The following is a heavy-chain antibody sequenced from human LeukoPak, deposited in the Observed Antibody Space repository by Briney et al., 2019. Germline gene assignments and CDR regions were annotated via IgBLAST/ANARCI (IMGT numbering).Heavy chain of an antibody. CDR3: ARVRGGDSSGYYCDY. Sequence: SETLSLTCAVSGGSISSGGYSWSWIRQPPGKGLEWIGSIYYSGSTYYNPSLKSRVTISVDTSKNQFSLKLSSVTAADTAVYYCARVRGGDSSGYYCDYWGQGTLVTVSS. CDR2: IYYSGST. CDR1: GGSISSGGYS. V-gene: IGHV4-39*07. J-gene: IGHJ4*02. D-gene: IGHD3-22*01.